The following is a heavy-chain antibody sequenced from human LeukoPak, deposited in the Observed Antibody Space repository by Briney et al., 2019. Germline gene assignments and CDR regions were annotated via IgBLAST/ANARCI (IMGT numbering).Heavy chain of an antibody. V-gene: IGHV1-18*01. J-gene: IGHJ4*02. Sequence: ASVKVSCKASGYTFTSYGINWVRQAPGQGLEWMGRISAYNGNTNFAQKLQGRVTTTTDTPTSTAYMEVRSLRSDDTAVYYCAREGSNSGWYYFDYWGQGTLVTVSS. CDR2: ISAYNGNT. CDR3: AREGSNSGWYYFDY. D-gene: IGHD6-19*01. CDR1: GYTFTSYG.